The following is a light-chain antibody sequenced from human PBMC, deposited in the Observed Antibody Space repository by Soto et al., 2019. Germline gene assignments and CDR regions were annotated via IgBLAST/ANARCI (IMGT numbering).Light chain of an antibody. Sequence: DIVLTQSPGTLSLSPGERDTLSCRASQSVSSSYLAWYQQKPGQAPRLLIYCASSRATGITDRFSGSVSGTDFTLTFSRLEPEEFAVYYCQQYGSSPPWTFGQGTNVEIK. CDR1: QSVSSSY. CDR2: CAS. CDR3: QQYGSSPPWT. V-gene: IGKV3-20*01. J-gene: IGKJ1*01.